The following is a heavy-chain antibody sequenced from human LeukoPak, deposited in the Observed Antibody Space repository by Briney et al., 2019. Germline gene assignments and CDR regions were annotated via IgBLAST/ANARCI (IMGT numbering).Heavy chain of an antibody. Sequence: PSQTLSLTCTVSGGSISSGSYYWSWIRQPPGKGLEWIGYIYHSGSTYYNPSLKSRVTISVDTSKNQFSLKLSSVTAADTAVYYCASLHIKDGYNYNWGQGTLVTVSS. V-gene: IGHV4-30-2*02. CDR3: ASLHIKDGYNYN. CDR2: IYHSGST. D-gene: IGHD5-24*01. J-gene: IGHJ4*02. CDR1: GGSISSGSYY.